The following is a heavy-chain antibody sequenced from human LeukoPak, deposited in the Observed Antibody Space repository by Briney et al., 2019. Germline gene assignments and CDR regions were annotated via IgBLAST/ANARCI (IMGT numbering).Heavy chain of an antibody. CDR1: GFTFSTYN. V-gene: IGHV3-21*01. CDR2: ISSSSSYI. Sequence: GGSLRLSCAASGFTFSTYNMNWVRQAPGKGLEWVSFISSSSSYIYYADSVKGRFTISRDNSKNTLYLQMNSLRAEDTAVYYCAKDAPFTIFGVVIIWGQGTLVTVSS. J-gene: IGHJ4*02. CDR3: AKDAPFTIFGVVII. D-gene: IGHD3-3*01.